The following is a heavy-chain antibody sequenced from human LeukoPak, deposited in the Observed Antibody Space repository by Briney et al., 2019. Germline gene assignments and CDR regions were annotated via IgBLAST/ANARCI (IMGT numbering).Heavy chain of an antibody. Sequence: SGTLSLTCGVSGGSIDITNYWSWVRQAPGKGLEWIGEIAHDGTTNYNPSLRSRVAMSFDRANNQFSLSLTSVTAADTAVYYRTREDRPYCPFAYWGQGVLVTVSS. J-gene: IGHJ4*02. D-gene: IGHD1-26*01. CDR1: GGSIDITNY. CDR2: IAHDGTT. CDR3: TREDRPYCPFAY. V-gene: IGHV4-4*02.